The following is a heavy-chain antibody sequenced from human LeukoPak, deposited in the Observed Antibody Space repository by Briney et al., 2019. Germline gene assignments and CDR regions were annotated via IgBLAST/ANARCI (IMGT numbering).Heavy chain of an antibody. Sequence: GRSLRLSCAASGFTFSRYEMNCVPQAPGKGLEWVSYISSSGSTIYYADSVKGRFTISRDNAKNSLYLQMNRLRAEDTAVYYWARVWLRSIGVHPWGQGTLVTVSS. D-gene: IGHD3-10*01. CDR3: ARVWLRSIGVHP. CDR1: GFTFSRYE. V-gene: IGHV3-48*03. J-gene: IGHJ5*02. CDR2: ISSSGSTI.